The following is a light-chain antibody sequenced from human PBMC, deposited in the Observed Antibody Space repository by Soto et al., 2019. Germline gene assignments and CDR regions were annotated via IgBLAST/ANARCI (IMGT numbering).Light chain of an antibody. V-gene: IGLV2-14*01. CDR1: SSVVGGYGY. CDR2: DVS. J-gene: IGLJ1*01. Sequence: QAVVTQPASVSGSPGQSITISCTGTSSVVGGYGYVSWYQQHPDKAPKLMIYDVSNRPSGVSDRFSGSKSGNTASLTISGLQAEDEADYYCSSYTSSSTLVFGTGTKVTVL. CDR3: SSYTSSSTLV.